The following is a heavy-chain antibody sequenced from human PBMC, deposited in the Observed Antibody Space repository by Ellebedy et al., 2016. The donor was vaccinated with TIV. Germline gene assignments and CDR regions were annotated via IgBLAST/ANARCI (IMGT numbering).Heavy chain of an antibody. D-gene: IGHD6-6*01. CDR3: AKARGSSSFFDY. CDR2: ISGSGGGT. J-gene: IGHJ4*02. Sequence: GGSLRLSXAASGFTFSSYTMRWVRQAPGKGLEWVSDISGSGGGTYYADSVKGWFTISRDTSKNTLYLQMNSLRGEDTAVYYCAKARGSSSFFDYWGQGTLVTVSS. CDR1: GFTFSSYT. V-gene: IGHV3-23*01.